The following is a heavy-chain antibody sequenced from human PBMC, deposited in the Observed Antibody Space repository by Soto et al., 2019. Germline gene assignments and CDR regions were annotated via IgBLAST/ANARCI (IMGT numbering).Heavy chain of an antibody. J-gene: IGHJ6*02. CDR1: GFTFNDYY. Sequence: QVQLVESGGGLVKPGGSLRLSCAASGFTFNDYYMSWIRQAPGKGLEWVSYISSSSYTNYADSVKGRFTISRDNAKNSLYLQMNSLRAEDTAVYYCARDPYDYGSGTYYTAPYGMDVWGQGTTVTVSS. CDR3: ARDPYDYGSGTYYTAPYGMDV. CDR2: ISSSSYT. V-gene: IGHV3-11*06. D-gene: IGHD3-10*01.